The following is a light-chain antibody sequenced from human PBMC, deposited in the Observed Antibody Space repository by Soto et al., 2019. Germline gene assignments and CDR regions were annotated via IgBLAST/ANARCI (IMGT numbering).Light chain of an antibody. Sequence: DFQMTQSPSTLSASVGDGVTITCRASQSIGSGLAWYQQQPGKAPKLLIYKATILQRGVSSRFSGSGSGTDFSLTISSLQPADSATYYCQQYHDFQYTFCQGTKLEI. CDR3: QQYHDFQYT. CDR1: QSIGSG. CDR2: KAT. J-gene: IGKJ2*01. V-gene: IGKV1-5*03.